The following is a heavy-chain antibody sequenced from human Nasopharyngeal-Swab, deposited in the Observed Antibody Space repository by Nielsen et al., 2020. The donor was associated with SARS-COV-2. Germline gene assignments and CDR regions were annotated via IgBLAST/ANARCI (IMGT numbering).Heavy chain of an antibody. CDR2: INSDGSST. CDR1: GFTFQSYW. Sequence: GESLKISCTASGFTFQSYWVHWVRQVPGKGLEWISRINSDGSSTTYEDSVKGRFAVSRDNSRNTLYLQMHSLRVEDTALYYCAKDDVVRGDAFDIWGQGTMVTVSS. CDR3: AKDDVVRGDAFDI. J-gene: IGHJ3*02. V-gene: IGHV3-74*01. D-gene: IGHD3-10*01.